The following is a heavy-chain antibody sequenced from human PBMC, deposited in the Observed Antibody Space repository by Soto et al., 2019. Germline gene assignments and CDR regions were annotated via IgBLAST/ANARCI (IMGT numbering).Heavy chain of an antibody. V-gene: IGHV3-30-3*01. CDR3: ARDRSMVVVVPGY. CDR2: ISHDGGNH. Sequence: QVHLVDSGGGVVQPGRSLRLSCAASGFTFSSYAMHWVRQAPGKGLEWVALISHDGGNHYYADSVKGRVTISRDNSKNMVYLPINSPRVDDKAVYYCARDRSMVVVVPGYWGQGTLVTVSS. D-gene: IGHD2-2*01. J-gene: IGHJ4*02. CDR1: GFTFSSYA.